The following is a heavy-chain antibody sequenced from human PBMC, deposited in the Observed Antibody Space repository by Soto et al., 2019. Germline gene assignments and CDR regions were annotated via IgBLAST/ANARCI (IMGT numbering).Heavy chain of an antibody. CDR1: GYMFTSYW. CDR2: IHGGDSNT. D-gene: IGHD6-19*01. Sequence: PWESLKISCKGSGYMFTSYWIGWVRQMPGKGLEWMGIIHGGDSNTRYSPSFDGQVTISTDKSINTAYLQWSSLKASDTAMYYCARRITSSTGWDYWGQGTLVTVSS. CDR3: ARRITSSTGWDY. V-gene: IGHV5-51*01. J-gene: IGHJ4*02.